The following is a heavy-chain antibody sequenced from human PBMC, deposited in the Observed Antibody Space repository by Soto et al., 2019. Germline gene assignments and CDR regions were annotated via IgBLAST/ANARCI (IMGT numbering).Heavy chain of an antibody. CDR2: ISSSGGST. CDR1: GFTFSSYA. Sequence: EVHLLASGGGLVQPGGSLRRSCAASGFTFSSYAMSWVRQAPGKGLEWVSAISSSGGSTYYADSVKGRFTITRDKSKNTLYLQMTSQRAEDRAVYYCAKALGLRVVYAIACMDVWGQGTTFTFAS. CDR3: AKALGLRVVYAIACMDV. J-gene: IGHJ6*02. V-gene: IGHV3-23*01. D-gene: IGHD2-8*02.